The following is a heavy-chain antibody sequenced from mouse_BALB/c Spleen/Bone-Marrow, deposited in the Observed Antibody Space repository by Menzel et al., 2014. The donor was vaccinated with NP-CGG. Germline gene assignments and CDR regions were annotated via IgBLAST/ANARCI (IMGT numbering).Heavy chain of an antibody. CDR2: ISSGGGYT. D-gene: IGHD2-4*01. Sequence: VQLKESGGDLVKPGGSLKLSCAASGFTFSSYGMSWVRQTPDKRLEWVATISSGGGYTYYPDSVKGRFTISRDNAKNTLYLQMSSLKSEDTAMYYCARQTYYDYDGYFDYWGQGTTLTVSS. J-gene: IGHJ2*01. CDR1: GFTFSSYG. V-gene: IGHV5-6*01. CDR3: ARQTYYDYDGYFDY.